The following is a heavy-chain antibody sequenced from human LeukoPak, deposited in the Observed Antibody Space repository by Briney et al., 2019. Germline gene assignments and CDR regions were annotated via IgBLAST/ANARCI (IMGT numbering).Heavy chain of an antibody. V-gene: IGHV3-21*01. CDR3: AREDTVTTSPFFDY. J-gene: IGHJ4*02. CDR2: ISSSSYI. Sequence: GGSLRLSCAAPGFTFSSYSMNWVRQAPGKGLEWVSSISSSSYIYYADSVRGRFTISRDNAKNSLYLQMNSLRAEDTAVYYCAREDTVTTSPFFDYWGQGTLVTVSS. D-gene: IGHD4-17*01. CDR1: GFTFSSYS.